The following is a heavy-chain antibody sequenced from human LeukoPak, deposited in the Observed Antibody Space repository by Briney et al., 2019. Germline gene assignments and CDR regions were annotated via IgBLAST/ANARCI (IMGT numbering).Heavy chain of an antibody. CDR2: MNPNSGNT. Sequence: ASVKVSCKASGYTFTSYDINWVRQATGQGLEWMGWMNPNSGNTGYAQKFQGRVTITRNTSISTAYMELSSLRYEDTAVYYCARDVSSPSSWWFDPWGQGTLVTVSS. D-gene: IGHD2-2*01. J-gene: IGHJ5*02. CDR3: ARDVSSPSSWWFDP. V-gene: IGHV1-8*03. CDR1: GYTFTSYD.